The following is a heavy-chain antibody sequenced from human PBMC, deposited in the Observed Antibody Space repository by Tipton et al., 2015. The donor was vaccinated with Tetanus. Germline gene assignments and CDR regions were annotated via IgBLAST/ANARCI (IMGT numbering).Heavy chain of an antibody. J-gene: IGHJ6*02. CDR1: GFTFSSYA. CDR3: AHSNSEEDYYYYGMDV. Sequence: TLSLTCAASGFTFSSYAMSWVRQAPGKGLEWVSAISGSGGSTYYADSVKGRFTISRDNSKNTLYLQMNSLRAEDTAVYYCAHSNSEEDYYYYGMDVWGQGTTVTVSS. D-gene: IGHD4-11*01. V-gene: IGHV3-23*01. CDR2: ISGSGGST.